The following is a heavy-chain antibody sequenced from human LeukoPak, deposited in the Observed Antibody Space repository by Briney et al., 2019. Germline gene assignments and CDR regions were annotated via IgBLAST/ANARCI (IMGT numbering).Heavy chain of an antibody. CDR1: GYTFTGYY. CDR2: FDPEDGET. J-gene: IGHJ4*02. V-gene: IGHV1-24*01. Sequence: GASVKVSCKASGYTFTGYYMHWVRQAPGKGLEWMGGFDPEDGETIYAQKFQGRVTMTEDTSTDTAYMELSSLRSEDTAVYYCAICNEPAGNFDYWGQGTLVTVSS. D-gene: IGHD1-1*01. CDR3: AICNEPAGNFDY.